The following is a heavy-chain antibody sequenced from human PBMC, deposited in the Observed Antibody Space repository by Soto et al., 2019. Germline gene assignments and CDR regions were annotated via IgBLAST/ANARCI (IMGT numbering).Heavy chain of an antibody. V-gene: IGHV1-18*01. D-gene: IGHD3-16*02. CDR2: ISAYNGNT. J-gene: IGHJ4*02. CDR1: GYTFTSYG. Sequence: QVQLVQSGAEVKKPGASVKVSCKASGYTFTSYGISWVRKAPGQGLEWMGWISAYNGNTNYAQKLQGRVTMTTDPSPRPAYMELRSLRADDTTVYYCARGGLLHLGELSDPHFGSWGQGTLVTVSS. CDR3: ARGGLLHLGELSDPHFGS.